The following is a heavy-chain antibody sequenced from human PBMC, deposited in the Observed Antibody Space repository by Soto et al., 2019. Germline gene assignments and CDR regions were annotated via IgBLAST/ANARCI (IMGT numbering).Heavy chain of an antibody. CDR2: ISAHNGNT. Sequence: QVHLVQSGAEVKKPGASVKVSCKGSVYAFTTYGITWVRQAPGQGLEWMGWISAHNGNTNYVQKLQGRGTVTRDTATGTAYMELRSLRSDDTAVYYCGRGRYGDYWSQGALVTVSS. V-gene: IGHV1-18*01. CDR3: GRGRYGDY. J-gene: IGHJ4*02. D-gene: IGHD1-1*01. CDR1: VYAFTTYG.